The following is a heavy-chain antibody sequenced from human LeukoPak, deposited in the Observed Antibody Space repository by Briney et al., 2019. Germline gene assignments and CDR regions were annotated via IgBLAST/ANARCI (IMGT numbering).Heavy chain of an antibody. V-gene: IGHV1-2*02. J-gene: IGHJ4*02. D-gene: IGHD3-10*01. CDR1: GYTFTGYY. Sequence: ASVKVSCKASGYTFTGYYMHWVRQAPGQGLEWMGWINPNSGGTNYAQKFQGRVTMTRDTSISTAYMELSRLRSDDTAVYYCAMVRGVTRGGYYFDYWGQGTLVTVSS. CDR2: INPNSGGT. CDR3: AMVRGVTRGGYYFDY.